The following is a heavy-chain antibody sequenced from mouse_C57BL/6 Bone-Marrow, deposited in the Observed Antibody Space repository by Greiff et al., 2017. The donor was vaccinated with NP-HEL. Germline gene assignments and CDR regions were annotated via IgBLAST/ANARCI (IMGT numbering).Heavy chain of an antibody. D-gene: IGHD3-2*02. CDR3: ASQTAQATYYAMDY. V-gene: IGHV1-26*01. Sequence: VQLQQSGPELVKPGASVKISCKASGYTFTDYYMNWVQQSHGKSLEWLGDINPNNGGTSYNQKFKGKATLTVDKSSSTAYMELRSLTSEDSAVYYCASQTAQATYYAMDYWGQGTSVTVSS. J-gene: IGHJ4*01. CDR1: GYTFTDYY. CDR2: INPNNGGT.